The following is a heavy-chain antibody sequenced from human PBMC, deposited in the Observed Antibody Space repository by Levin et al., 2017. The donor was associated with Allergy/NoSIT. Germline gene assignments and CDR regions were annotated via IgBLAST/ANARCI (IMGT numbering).Heavy chain of an antibody. CDR2: ISGNSGST. CDR1: GFTFSSYG. D-gene: IGHD5/OR15-5a*01. CDR3: AKSRVSSSASVDY. V-gene: IGHV3-23*01. J-gene: IGHJ4*02. Sequence: GESLKISCAASGFTFSSYGMNWVRQAPGKGLEWVSGISGNSGSTYYADSVKGRFTISRDNSKNTLSLHLNSLRAEDTAVYYCAKSRVSSSASVDYWGQGTLVTVSS.